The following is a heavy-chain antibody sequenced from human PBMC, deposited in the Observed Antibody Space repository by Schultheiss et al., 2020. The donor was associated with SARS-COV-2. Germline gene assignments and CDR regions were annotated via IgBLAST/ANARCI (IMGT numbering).Heavy chain of an antibody. J-gene: IGHJ6*02. CDR2: ISGSGGST. V-gene: IGHV3-23*01. CDR1: GFSFSNFD. CDR3: AKARAIPPDYYYGMDV. Sequence: GESLKISCAASGFSFSNFDMTWVRQAPGKGLEWVSAISGSGGSTYYADSVKGRFTISRDNSKNTLYLQMNSLRTEDTALYYCAKARAIPPDYYYGMDVWGQGTTVTVSS.